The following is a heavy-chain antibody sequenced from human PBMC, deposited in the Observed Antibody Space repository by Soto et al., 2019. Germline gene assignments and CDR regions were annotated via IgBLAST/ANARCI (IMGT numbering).Heavy chain of an antibody. CDR3: GRDCTYCGGDTGREAFDI. D-gene: IGHD2-21*01. Sequence: QVRLEQSGADVKTPGASVKVSCQASGYTFNIYAIHWVRQAPGQRPEWMGWMNAGNGNTEYSPKFHGRVTMTRDRYARAAYMELSGLTSEDTAVYYCGRDCTYCGGDTGREAFDIWGQGTMVTVS. CDR2: MNAGNGNT. J-gene: IGHJ3*02. V-gene: IGHV1-3*01. CDR1: GYTFNIYA.